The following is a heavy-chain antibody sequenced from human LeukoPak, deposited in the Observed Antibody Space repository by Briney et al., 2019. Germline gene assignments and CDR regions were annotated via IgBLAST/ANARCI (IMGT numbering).Heavy chain of an antibody. V-gene: IGHV4-4*02. Sequence: PSGTLSLTCAVSGDSISSSHWWSWVRQPPGKGLEWIGVIYHSGSTNYNPSLKSRVTILVDKSRNQFSLKLSSVSAADTAVYYCASGRGSASVFDYWGQGTLVTVSS. CDR1: GDSISSSHW. CDR3: ASGRGSASVFDY. D-gene: IGHD1-26*01. J-gene: IGHJ4*02. CDR2: IYHSGST.